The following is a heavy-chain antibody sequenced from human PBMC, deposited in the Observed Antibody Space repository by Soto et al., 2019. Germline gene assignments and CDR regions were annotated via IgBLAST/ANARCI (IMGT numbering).Heavy chain of an antibody. D-gene: IGHD6-19*01. CDR1: GFTVSNNY. CDR2: IYSGGST. V-gene: IGHV3-53*02. CDR3: ATYSSLDY. J-gene: IGHJ4*02. Sequence: EVQLVETGGGLSQPGGSLRLSCAASGFTVSNNYMSWVRQAPGKGLEWVSLIYSGGSTYYADSVKGRFTISRDNSKNTLYLQMNSLRALDTAVYYCATYSSLDYWGQGTLVTVSS.